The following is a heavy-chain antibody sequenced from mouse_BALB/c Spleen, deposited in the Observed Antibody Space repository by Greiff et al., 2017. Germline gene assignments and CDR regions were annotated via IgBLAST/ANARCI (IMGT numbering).Heavy chain of an antibody. CDR2: ISYSGST. V-gene: IGHV3-2*02. J-gene: IGHJ1*01. CDR1: GYSITSDYA. Sequence: DVQLQESGPGLVKPSQSLSLTCTVTGYSITSDYAWNWIRQFPGNKLEWMGYISYSGSTSYNPSLKSRISITRDTSKNQFFLQLNSVTTEDTATYYCARSEYFDVWGAGTTVTVSS. CDR3: ARSEYFDV.